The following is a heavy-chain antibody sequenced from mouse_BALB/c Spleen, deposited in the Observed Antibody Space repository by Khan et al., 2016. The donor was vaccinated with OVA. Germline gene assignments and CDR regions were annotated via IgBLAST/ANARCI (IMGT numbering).Heavy chain of an antibody. Sequence: VQLQQSGAELVKPGASVKLSCTASGFNIKDTYMHWVKQRPEQGLEWIGRIDPASGNIKYDPKFQGKATITAATSSNTAYLQLSSLTSEDTAVYYCVSPNWFAYWGQGTLGTVSA. CDR2: IDPASGNI. CDR1: GFNIKDTY. V-gene: IGHV14-3*02. J-gene: IGHJ3*01. CDR3: VSPNWFAY.